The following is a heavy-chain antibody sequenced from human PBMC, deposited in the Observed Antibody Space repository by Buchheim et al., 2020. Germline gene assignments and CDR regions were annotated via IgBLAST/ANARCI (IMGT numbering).Heavy chain of an antibody. CDR3: AKVANGG. V-gene: IGHV3-23*01. Sequence: EVQLLESGGGLVQPGGSLRLSCEASGFTFNTYIMTWVRQAPGKGLEWVSTITSSGSGTFYADSVKGRFTISRDNSKSMLYLQMNNLRVEDTATYHCAKVANGGWGQGTL. CDR1: GFTFNTYI. D-gene: IGHD2-8*01. J-gene: IGHJ4*02. CDR2: ITSSGSGT.